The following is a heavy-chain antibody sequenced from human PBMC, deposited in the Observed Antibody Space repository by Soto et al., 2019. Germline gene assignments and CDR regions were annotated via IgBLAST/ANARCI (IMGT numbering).Heavy chain of an antibody. CDR1: GFTFSGSA. J-gene: IGHJ6*03. D-gene: IGHD2-15*01. CDR3: TRRDVVVVAAANYYYYYMDV. Sequence: GGSLRLSCAASGFTFSGSAMHWVRQASGKGLEWVGRIRSKANSYATAYAASVKGRFTISRDDSKNTAYLQMNSLKTEDTAVYYCTRRDVVVVAAANYYYYYMDVWGKGTTVTVSS. CDR2: IRSKANSYAT. V-gene: IGHV3-73*01.